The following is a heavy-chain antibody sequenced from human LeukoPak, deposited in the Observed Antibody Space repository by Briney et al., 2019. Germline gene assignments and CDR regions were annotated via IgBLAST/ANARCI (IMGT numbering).Heavy chain of an antibody. Sequence: SETLSLTCTVSGGSISSYYWSWIRQPPGKGLEWIGYIYYSGSTKYNPSLKSRVTISVDASMTQFSLKLNSVTAADTAVYYCARGSRELYYFDYWGQGTLVTVSS. V-gene: IGHV4-59*01. CDR3: ARGSRELYYFDY. CDR1: GGSISSYY. J-gene: IGHJ4*02. D-gene: IGHD1-7*01. CDR2: IYYSGST.